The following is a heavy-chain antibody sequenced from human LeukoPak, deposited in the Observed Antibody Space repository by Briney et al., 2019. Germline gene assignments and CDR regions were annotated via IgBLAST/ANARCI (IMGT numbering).Heavy chain of an antibody. CDR2: IYYSGST. CDR3: ARAKLRNWFDP. D-gene: IGHD1-1*01. V-gene: IGHV4-59*01. Sequence: TSETLSLTCTVSGGSISGYSWSWIRQPPGKGLECIGYIYYSGSTNYNSSLKSRVTMSVDTSKNQFSLSLSSVTAADTAVYHCARAKLRNWFDPWGQGTLVTVSS. CDR1: GGSISGYS. J-gene: IGHJ5*02.